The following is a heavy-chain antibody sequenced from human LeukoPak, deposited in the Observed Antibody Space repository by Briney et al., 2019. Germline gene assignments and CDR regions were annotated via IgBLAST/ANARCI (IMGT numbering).Heavy chain of an antibody. D-gene: IGHD1-26*01. CDR2: IYASGSS. J-gene: IGHJ4*02. V-gene: IGHV4-4*07. CDR1: GGSISSSY. Sequence: SETLSLTCNVSGGSISSSYWSWIRQPAGKGLEWIGRIYASGSSNYNPSLKSRVTMSVDTSKNQFSLNLSSVTAADTAVYYCAREGGSSRSLDNWGQGTLVTVSS. CDR3: AREGGSSRSLDN.